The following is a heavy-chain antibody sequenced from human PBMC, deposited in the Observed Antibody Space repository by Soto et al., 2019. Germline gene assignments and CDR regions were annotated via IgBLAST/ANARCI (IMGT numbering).Heavy chain of an antibody. D-gene: IGHD6-19*01. CDR2: ISGSGGST. Sequence: GGSLRLSCAASGFTFSSYAMSWVRQAPGKGLEWVSAISGSGGSTYYADSVKGRFTISRDNSKNTLYLQMNSLRAEDTAVYYCATSGIAVAGPLYMDVWAKGPRSPSP. V-gene: IGHV3-23*01. J-gene: IGHJ6*03. CDR1: GFTFSSYA. CDR3: ATSGIAVAGPLYMDV.